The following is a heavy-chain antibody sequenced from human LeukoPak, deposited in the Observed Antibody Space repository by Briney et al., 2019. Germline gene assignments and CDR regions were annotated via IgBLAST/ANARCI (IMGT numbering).Heavy chain of an antibody. J-gene: IGHJ4*02. CDR3: ARVIEPGVIDY. Sequence: GGSLRLSCAASGFTFSSYGMHWVRQAPGKGLEWVAVISYDGSNKYHADSVKGRFTISRDNAKNSLYLQMNSLRAEDTAVYYCARVIEPGVIDYWGQGTLVTVSS. V-gene: IGHV3-30*03. D-gene: IGHD1-14*01. CDR2: ISYDGSNK. CDR1: GFTFSSYG.